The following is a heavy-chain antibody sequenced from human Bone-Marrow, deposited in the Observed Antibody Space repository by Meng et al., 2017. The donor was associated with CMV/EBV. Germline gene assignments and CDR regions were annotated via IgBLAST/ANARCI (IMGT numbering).Heavy chain of an antibody. Sequence: ETLSLTCAVSGGSISNSNWWSWVRQAPGKGLEWVSAISGSGGSTYYADSVKGRFTISRDNSKNTLYLQMNSLRAEDTAVYYCAKVQRELLWFGELLLIGMDVWGQGTTVTVSS. CDR1: GGSISNSN. CDR3: AKVQRELLWFGELLLIGMDV. D-gene: IGHD3-10*01. J-gene: IGHJ6*02. V-gene: IGHV3-23*01. CDR2: ISGSGGST.